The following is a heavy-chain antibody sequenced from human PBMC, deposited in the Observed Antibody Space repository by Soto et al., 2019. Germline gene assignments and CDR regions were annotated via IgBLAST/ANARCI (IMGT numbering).Heavy chain of an antibody. D-gene: IGHD3-3*01. CDR1: GFTFRSYW. CDR3: ARGSDFWSGYYPYYYYGMDV. V-gene: IGHV3-74*01. J-gene: IGHJ6*02. Sequence: GSLRLSCAASGFTFRSYWMHWVRQAPGKGLVWVSRINSDGSSTSYADSVKGRFTISRDNAKNTLYLQMNSLRAEDTAVYYCARGSDFWSGYYPYYYYGMDVWGQGTTVTVSS. CDR2: INSDGSST.